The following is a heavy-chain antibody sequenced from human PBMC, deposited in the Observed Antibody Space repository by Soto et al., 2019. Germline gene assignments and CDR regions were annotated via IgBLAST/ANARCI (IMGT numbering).Heavy chain of an antibody. CDR2: IIPIFGTA. V-gene: IGHV1-69*06. CDR1: GGTFSSYA. Sequence: QVQLVQSGAEVKKPGSSVKVSCKASGGTFSSYAISWVRQAPGQGLEWMGGIIPIFGTANYAQKFQGRVTITADKSTSTAYMDLSSLRSEDTAVYYCASLIVQENCGGDCPAAWGQGTLVTVSS. D-gene: IGHD2-21*02. CDR3: ASLIVQENCGGDCPAA. J-gene: IGHJ5*02.